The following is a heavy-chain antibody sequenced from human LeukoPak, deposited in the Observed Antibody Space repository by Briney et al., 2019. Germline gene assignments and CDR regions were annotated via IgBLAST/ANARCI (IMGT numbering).Heavy chain of an antibody. CDR2: VYTSGSI. V-gene: IGHV4-4*07. D-gene: IGHD1-1*01. Sequence: PSETLSLTCTVSGGSISSYYWSWIRQPAGKGLEWIGRVYTSGSIYYNPSLTSRVTMPVDTSKNHFSLKLSSVTAAGTAVYYCAGETGTRLDRVYFYYMDVWGKGTTVTVSS. CDR3: AGETGTRLDRVYFYYMDV. J-gene: IGHJ6*03. CDR1: GGSISSYY.